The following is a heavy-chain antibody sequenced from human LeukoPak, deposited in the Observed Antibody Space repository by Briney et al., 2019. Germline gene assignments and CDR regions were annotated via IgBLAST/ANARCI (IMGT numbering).Heavy chain of an antibody. Sequence: SETLSLTCTVSGGSISSGDYYWSWIRQPPGKGLEWIGYIYYSGSTYYNPSLQSRVTMSIDTSKNQFSLELSSVTAADTAVYYCARKPIVNSAWYYFDCWGQGTLVTVSS. V-gene: IGHV4-30-4*01. CDR2: IYYSGST. CDR3: ARKPIVNSAWYYFDC. J-gene: IGHJ4*02. D-gene: IGHD1-26*01. CDR1: GGSISSGDYY.